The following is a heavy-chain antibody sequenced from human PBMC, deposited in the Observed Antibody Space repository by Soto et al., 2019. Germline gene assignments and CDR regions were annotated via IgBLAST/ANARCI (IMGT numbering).Heavy chain of an antibody. D-gene: IGHD3-10*01. CDR3: AKGRGGSGSLTPRVDF. J-gene: IGHJ4*02. CDR1: GFTFNNYA. Sequence: EVQLLESGGGLVQPGGSLRLSCAASGFTFNNYAMTWVRQAPGKGLEWVSAISGGGDTTSYADSVKGRFTVSRDGSTNTLYLQMSSLSAEDTALYYCAKGRGGSGSLTPRVDFWGQGTLVTVSS. CDR2: ISGGGDTT. V-gene: IGHV3-23*01.